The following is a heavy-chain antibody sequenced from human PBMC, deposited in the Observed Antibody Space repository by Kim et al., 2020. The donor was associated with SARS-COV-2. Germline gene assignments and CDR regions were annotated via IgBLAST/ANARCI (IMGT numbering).Heavy chain of an antibody. D-gene: IGHD3-16*01. CDR2: ISGGAVNK. CDR1: GFTFDTYA. CDR3: SKMGVMGGSIDFYYDAM. Sequence: GGSLRLSCVASGFTFDTYAMSWVRQAPGKGLEWVSVISGGAVNKFYADSVRGRFTISRDNSKNTQYLQMNSLRDEDTAMSYYSKMGVMGGSIDFYYDAM. V-gene: IGHV3-23*01. J-gene: IGHJ6*01.